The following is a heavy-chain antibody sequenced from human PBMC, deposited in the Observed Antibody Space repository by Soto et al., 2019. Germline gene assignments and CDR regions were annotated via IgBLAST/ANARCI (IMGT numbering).Heavy chain of an antibody. CDR2: IYYSGNT. CDR1: GGSISSSSYY. V-gene: IGHV4-39*01. CDR3: ARRGGVGATTYDY. D-gene: IGHD1-26*01. J-gene: IGHJ4*02. Sequence: PSETLSLTCTVSGGSISSSSYYWGWIRQPPGKGLEWIGSIYYSGNTYYNPSLKSRVTISVDTSKNQFSLKLSSVTAADTAVYYCARRGGVGATTYDYWGQGTLVTVSS.